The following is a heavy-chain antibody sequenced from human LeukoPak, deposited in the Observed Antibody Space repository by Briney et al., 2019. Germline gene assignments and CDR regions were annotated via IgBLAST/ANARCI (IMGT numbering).Heavy chain of an antibody. CDR1: GGFFRGYY. V-gene: IGHV4-34*01. CDR3: AAIYDFWSGYRPFDY. Sequence: PSETLSLTCDVSGGFFRGYYWSWIRQPPGQGLEWIGEINQSGNTNYNPSLKSRVTISVDTSKNQFSLKLSSVTAADTAVYYCAAIYDFWSGYRPFDYWGQGTLVTVSS. CDR2: INQSGNT. D-gene: IGHD3-3*01. J-gene: IGHJ4*02.